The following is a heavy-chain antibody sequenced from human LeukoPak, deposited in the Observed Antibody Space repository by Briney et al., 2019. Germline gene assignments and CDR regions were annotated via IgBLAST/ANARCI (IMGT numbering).Heavy chain of an antibody. CDR3: ARGTLLQYNWFDP. Sequence: ASVKVPCKASGYTFTSYDINWVRQATGQGLEWTGWMNPNSGNTGYAQKFQGRVTITRNTSISTAYMELSSLRSEDTAVYYCARGTLLQYNWFDPWGQGTLVTVSS. CDR2: MNPNSGNT. J-gene: IGHJ5*02. V-gene: IGHV1-8*03. CDR1: GYTFTSYD.